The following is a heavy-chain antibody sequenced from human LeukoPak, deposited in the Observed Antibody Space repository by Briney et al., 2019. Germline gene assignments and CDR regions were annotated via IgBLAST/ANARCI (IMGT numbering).Heavy chain of an antibody. Sequence: SETLSLTCTVSGGSISSSSYYWGWIRQPPGTGLEWIGSIYYSGNTYYNPSLKSRVTISVDTSKNQFSLKLSSVTAADTAVYYCARSHYDSSGYYPPGPYYYYMDVWGKGTTVTVSS. D-gene: IGHD3-22*01. V-gene: IGHV4-39*01. J-gene: IGHJ6*03. CDR3: ARSHYDSSGYYPPGPYYYYMDV. CDR1: GGSISSSSYY. CDR2: IYYSGNT.